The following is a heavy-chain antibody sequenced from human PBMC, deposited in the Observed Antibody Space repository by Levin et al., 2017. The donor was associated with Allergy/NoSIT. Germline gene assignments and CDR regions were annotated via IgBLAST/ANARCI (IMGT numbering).Heavy chain of an antibody. CDR2: IYHSGST. J-gene: IGHJ3*02. Sequence: SETLSLTCAVSGGSISSGGYSWSWIRQPPGTGLEWIGYIYHSGSTYYNPSLKSRVTISVDRSKNQFSLKLSSVTAADTAVYYCARFTPDEVRRAFDIWGQGTMVTVSS. CDR3: ARFTPDEVRRAFDI. V-gene: IGHV4-30-2*01. CDR1: GGSISSGGYS. D-gene: IGHD1-14*01.